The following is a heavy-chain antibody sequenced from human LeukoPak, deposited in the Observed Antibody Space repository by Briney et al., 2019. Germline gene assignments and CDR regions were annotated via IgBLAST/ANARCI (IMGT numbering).Heavy chain of an antibody. CDR2: IYSGGYT. Sequence: PGGSLRLSCAASGFTVSRNYMTWVRQVLGKGLEWVSIIYSGGYTYYADSVKGRFIISTDNSKNTLYLQLNSLRAEDMAVYYCVRDRGGSGWYYFDYWGQGTLVTVSS. J-gene: IGHJ4*02. V-gene: IGHV3-66*01. CDR3: VRDRGGSGWYYFDY. D-gene: IGHD6-19*01. CDR1: GFTVSRNY.